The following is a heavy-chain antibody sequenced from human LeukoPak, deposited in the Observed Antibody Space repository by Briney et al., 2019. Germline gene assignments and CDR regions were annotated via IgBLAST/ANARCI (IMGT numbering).Heavy chain of an antibody. J-gene: IGHJ1*01. D-gene: IGHD6-13*01. CDR2: IYYSGST. Sequence: PSETLSLTCTVSGGAIRSYYWSCIRQPPGKGLEWIGYIYYSGSTNYNPSLKSRVTISVDTSKNQFSLKLSSVTAADTAVYYCARDLLSSSWVYFQHWGQGTLVTVSS. CDR1: GGAIRSYY. V-gene: IGHV4-59*01. CDR3: ARDLLSSSWVYFQH.